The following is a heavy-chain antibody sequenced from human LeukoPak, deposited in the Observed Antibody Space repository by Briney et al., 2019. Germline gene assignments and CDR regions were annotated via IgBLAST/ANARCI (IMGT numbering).Heavy chain of an antibody. CDR2: ISGSGGST. Sequence: GGSLRLSCAASGFTFSSYSMNWVRRAPGKGLEWVSAISGSGGSTYYADSVKGRFTISRDNSKNTLYLQMNSLRAEDTAVYYCAKDEWSAWPARHFDYWGQGTLVTVSS. CDR1: GFTFSSYS. V-gene: IGHV3-23*01. J-gene: IGHJ4*02. CDR3: AKDEWSAWPARHFDY. D-gene: IGHD3-3*01.